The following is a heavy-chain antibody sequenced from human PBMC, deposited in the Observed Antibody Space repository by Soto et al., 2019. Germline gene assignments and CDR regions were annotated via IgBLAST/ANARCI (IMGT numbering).Heavy chain of an antibody. CDR2: IYNSGST. CDR3: TRDRRLDN. CDR1: GTSVSRDGYY. V-gene: IGHV4-31*02. J-gene: IGHJ4*02. Sequence: QVQLQESGPGLVKPSQTLSLTCTVSGTSVSRDGYYWSWIRQRPGKGLEWIGYIYNSGSTYYNPSLKSRVTISVDTSKNQFSLTMDSVTAADTAVYYCTRDRRLDNWGQGTLVTVSS.